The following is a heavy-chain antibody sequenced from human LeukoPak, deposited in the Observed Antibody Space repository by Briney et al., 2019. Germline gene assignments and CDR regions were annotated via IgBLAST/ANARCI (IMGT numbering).Heavy chain of an antibody. J-gene: IGHJ4*02. CDR1: GYTFTSYY. CDR2: INPSGGST. D-gene: IGHD6-6*01. CDR3: ARVTEEQLVLDY. Sequence: ASVKVSCKASGYTFTSYYMHWVRQAPGQGLEWMGIINPSGGSTSYAQKFQGRVTMTRDMSTSIVYMELSSLRSEDTAVYYCARVTEEQLVLDYWGQGTLVTVSS. V-gene: IGHV1-46*01.